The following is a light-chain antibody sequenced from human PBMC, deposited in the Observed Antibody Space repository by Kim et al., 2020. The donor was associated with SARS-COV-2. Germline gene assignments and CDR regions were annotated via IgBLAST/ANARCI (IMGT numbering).Light chain of an antibody. Sequence: SPGDRATLSCRSSQSVSSSYLAWYQQKPGQAPRLLIYGASSRATGIPDRFSGSGSGTDFTLTISRLEPEDFAVYYCQQYGSSPSTFGQGTRLEIK. J-gene: IGKJ5*01. V-gene: IGKV3-20*01. CDR3: QQYGSSPST. CDR1: QSVSSSY. CDR2: GAS.